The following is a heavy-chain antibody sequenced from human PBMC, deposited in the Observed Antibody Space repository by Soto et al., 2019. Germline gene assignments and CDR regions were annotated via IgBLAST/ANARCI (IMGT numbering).Heavy chain of an antibody. Sequence: PSETLSLTCTVSGGSISSSSYYWGWIRQPPGKGLEWIGSIYYSGSTYYNPSLKGRVTISVDTSKNQFSLKLSSVTSADTAVYYRARRVAVSAAGTIWFDPWGQGTLVTVSS. V-gene: IGHV4-39*01. CDR3: ARRVAVSAAGTIWFDP. CDR1: GGSISSSSYY. CDR2: IYYSGST. J-gene: IGHJ5*02. D-gene: IGHD6-13*01.